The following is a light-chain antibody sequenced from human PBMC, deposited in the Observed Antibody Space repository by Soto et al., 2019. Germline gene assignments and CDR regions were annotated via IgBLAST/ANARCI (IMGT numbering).Light chain of an antibody. CDR3: SSYTSSSTYV. CDR2: DVS. V-gene: IGLV2-14*01. Sequence: CVLTQPASVSGSAGQSITISCTGTSSDVGGYNYVSWYQQHPGKAPKLMIYDVSNRPSGVSNRFSGSKSGNTASLTISGLQAEDEADYYCSSYTSSSTYVFGTGTKVTV. J-gene: IGLJ1*01. CDR1: SSDVGGYNY.